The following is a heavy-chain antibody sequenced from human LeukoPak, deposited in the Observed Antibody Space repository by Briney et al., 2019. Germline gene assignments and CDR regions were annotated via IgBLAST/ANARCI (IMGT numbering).Heavy chain of an antibody. Sequence: PSETLSLTCAVSGGSISSSNWWSWVRQPPGKGLEWIGEIYHSGSTNYNLSLKSRVTISVDKSKNQFSLKLSSVTAADTAVYYCASKGEYCSGGSCYWAFDYWGQGTLVTVSS. CDR3: ASKGEYCSGGSCYWAFDY. CDR1: GGSISSSNW. CDR2: IYHSGST. J-gene: IGHJ4*02. V-gene: IGHV4-4*02. D-gene: IGHD2-15*01.